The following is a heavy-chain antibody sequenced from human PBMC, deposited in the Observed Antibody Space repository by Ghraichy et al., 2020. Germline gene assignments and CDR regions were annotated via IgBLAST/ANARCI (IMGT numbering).Heavy chain of an antibody. D-gene: IGHD3-10*01. Sequence: SLNISCAASGFTFDDYAMHWVRQAPGKGLEWVSGISWNSGDIGYAASVKGRFTISRDNAKNSLYLQMNSLRAEDTALYFCAKDQHYGSGSEGFDYWGQGTLVTVSS. CDR1: GFTFDDYA. J-gene: IGHJ4*02. V-gene: IGHV3-9*01. CDR3: AKDQHYGSGSEGFDY. CDR2: ISWNSGDI.